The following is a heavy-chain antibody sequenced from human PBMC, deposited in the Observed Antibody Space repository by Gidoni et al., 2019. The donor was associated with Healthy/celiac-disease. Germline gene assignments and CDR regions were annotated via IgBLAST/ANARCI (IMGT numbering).Heavy chain of an antibody. V-gene: IGHV5-51*01. J-gene: IGHJ6*02. CDR3: ARQYYYGSGSQSSYYYYYYGMDV. D-gene: IGHD3-10*01. CDR2: IYPGDSDT. CDR1: GYSFTSYW. Sequence: EVQLVQSGAEVKKPGESLKISCKGSGYSFTSYWIGWVRQMPGKGLEWMGIIYPGDSDTRYSPSFQGQVTISADKSISTAYLQWSSLKASDTAMYYCARQYYYGSGSQSSYYYYYYGMDVWGQGTTVTVSS.